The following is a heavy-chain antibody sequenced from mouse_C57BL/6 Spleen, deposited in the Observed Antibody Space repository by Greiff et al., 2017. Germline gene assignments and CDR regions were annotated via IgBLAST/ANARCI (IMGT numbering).Heavy chain of an antibody. CDR1: GYTFTSYW. V-gene: IGHV1-69*01. Sequence: QVQLQQPGAELVMPGASVKLSCKASGYTFTSYWMHWVKQRPGQGLEWIGEIDPSDSYTNYNQKFKGKSTLTVDKSSSTAYMQLSSLTSEDSAVYYCATRTTRYFDYWGQGTTRTVSS. CDR2: IDPSDSYT. D-gene: IGHD1-1*01. J-gene: IGHJ2*01. CDR3: ATRTTRYFDY.